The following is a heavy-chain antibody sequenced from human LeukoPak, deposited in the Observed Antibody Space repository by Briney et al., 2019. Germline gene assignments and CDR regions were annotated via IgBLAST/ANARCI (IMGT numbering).Heavy chain of an antibody. V-gene: IGHV1-2*02. CDR2: IFPKTGGT. J-gene: IGHJ5*02. D-gene: IGHD2-8*01. CDR1: EYTLTAYY. Sequence: ASVKVSCKASEYTLTAYYIHWVRQAPGQGLEWMGYIFPKTGGTHYAPNLQGRVTMTRDTSINTVYMELSRLQSGDTAVYYCARDDAGPNMFDLWGQGTLVTVSA. CDR3: ARDDAGPNMFDL.